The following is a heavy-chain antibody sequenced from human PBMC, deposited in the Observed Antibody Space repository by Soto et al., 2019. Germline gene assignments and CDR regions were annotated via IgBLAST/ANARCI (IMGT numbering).Heavy chain of an antibody. Sequence: ASVKVSCKASGYTFTGYYMHWVRQAPGQGLEWMGWINPNSGGTNYAQKFQGRVTMTRDTSISTAYMELSRLRSDDTAVYYCARGRRIAARPYPTNNWFDPWGQGTLVTVS. CDR2: INPNSGGT. J-gene: IGHJ5*02. V-gene: IGHV1-2*02. D-gene: IGHD6-6*01. CDR3: ARGRRIAARPYPTNNWFDP. CDR1: GYTFTGYY.